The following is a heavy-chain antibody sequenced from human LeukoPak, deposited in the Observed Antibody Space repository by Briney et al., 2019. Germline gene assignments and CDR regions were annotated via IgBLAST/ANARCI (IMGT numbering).Heavy chain of an antibody. CDR3: ARDEVMSVWGSYRYNAFDI. CDR1: GGTFSSYA. V-gene: IGHV1-69*13. Sequence: ASVKVSCKASGGTFSSYAISWVRQAPGQGLEWMGGIIPIFGTANYAQKFQGRVTITADESTSTAYMELSSLRSEDTAVYYCARDEVMSVWGSYRYNAFDIWGQGTMVTVSS. CDR2: IIPIFGTA. J-gene: IGHJ3*02. D-gene: IGHD3-16*02.